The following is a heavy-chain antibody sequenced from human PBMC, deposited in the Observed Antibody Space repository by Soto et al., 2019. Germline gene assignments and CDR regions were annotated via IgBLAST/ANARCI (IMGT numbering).Heavy chain of an antibody. CDR1: GFTFSSYA. D-gene: IGHD5-18*01. CDR3: ARDGGYSGGGGGFDY. Sequence: PGGSLRLSCAASGFTFSSYAMHWVRQAPGKGLEWVAVISYDGSNKYYADSVKGRFTISRDNSKNTLYLQMNSLRAEDTAVYYCARDGGYSGGGGGFDYWGQGTLVTVSS. CDR2: ISYDGSNK. V-gene: IGHV3-30-3*01. J-gene: IGHJ4*02.